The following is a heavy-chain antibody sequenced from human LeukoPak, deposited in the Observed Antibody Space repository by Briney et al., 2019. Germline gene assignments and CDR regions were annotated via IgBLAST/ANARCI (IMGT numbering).Heavy chain of an antibody. Sequence: SETLSLTCTVSGGSISSGGYYWSWVRQHPGKGLEWIGYIYYSGSTYYNPSLKGRVTISEDTSKNQFSLKLSSVTAADTAVYYCASRIDYSYGIDYWGQGTLVTVSS. V-gene: IGHV4-31*03. D-gene: IGHD5-18*01. J-gene: IGHJ4*02. CDR2: IYYSGST. CDR1: GGSISSGGYY. CDR3: ASRIDYSYGIDY.